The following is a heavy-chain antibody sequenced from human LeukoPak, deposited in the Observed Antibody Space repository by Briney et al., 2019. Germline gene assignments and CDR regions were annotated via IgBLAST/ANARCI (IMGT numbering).Heavy chain of an antibody. CDR3: AKGWQQLVLSLVMDV. D-gene: IGHD6-13*01. J-gene: IGHJ6*03. Sequence: AGGSLRLSCAASGFTFSSYGMHWVRQAPGKGLEWVAFIRYDGSNKYYADSVKGRFTISRDNSKNTLYLQMNSLRAEDTAVYYCAKGWQQLVLSLVMDVWGKGTTVTVSS. CDR1: GFTFSSYG. V-gene: IGHV3-30*02. CDR2: IRYDGSNK.